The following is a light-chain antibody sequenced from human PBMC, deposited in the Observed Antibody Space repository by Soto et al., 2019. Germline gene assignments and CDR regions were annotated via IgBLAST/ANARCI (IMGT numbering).Light chain of an antibody. J-gene: IGLJ2*01. CDR2: EVS. CDR1: SSDVGGYNY. V-gene: IGLV2-8*01. CDR3: CSYAGSNNFVV. Sequence: QSFLTQPPSASGSPGQSVTFSCTGTSSDVGGYNYVSWYQQHPGKAPKLMIYEVSKRPSGVPDRFSGSKSGNTASLTVSGLQAEDEADYYCCSYAGSNNFVVFGGGTKVTVL.